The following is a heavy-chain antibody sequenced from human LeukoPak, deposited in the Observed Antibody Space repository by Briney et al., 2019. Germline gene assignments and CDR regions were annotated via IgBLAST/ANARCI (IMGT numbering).Heavy chain of an antibody. D-gene: IGHD4-17*01. CDR3: ARVRGDYPYYFDY. Sequence: GGSLRLSCAASGFTVSSNYMSWVRQAPGKGPEWVSVIYSGGSTYYADSVKGRFTISRDNSKNTLYLQMNSLRAEDTAVYYCARVRGDYPYYFDYWGQGTLVTVSS. V-gene: IGHV3-53*01. CDR2: IYSGGST. J-gene: IGHJ4*02. CDR1: GFTVSSNY.